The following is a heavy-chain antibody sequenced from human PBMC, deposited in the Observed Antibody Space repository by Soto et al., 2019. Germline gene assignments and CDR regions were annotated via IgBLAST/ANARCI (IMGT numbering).Heavy chain of an antibody. J-gene: IGHJ3*02. Sequence: GGSLRLSCAASGFTFSSYAMHWVHQAPGKGLEWVAVISYDGSNKYYADSVKGRFTISRDNSKNTLYLQMNSLRAEDTAVYYCARALLGIKDAFDIWGQGTMVTVSS. CDR1: GFTFSSYA. D-gene: IGHD7-27*01. CDR3: ARALLGIKDAFDI. V-gene: IGHV3-30*04. CDR2: ISYDGSNK.